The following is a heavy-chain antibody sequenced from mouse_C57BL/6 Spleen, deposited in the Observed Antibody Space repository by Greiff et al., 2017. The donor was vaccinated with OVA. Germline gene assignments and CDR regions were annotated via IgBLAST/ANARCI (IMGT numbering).Heavy chain of an antibody. J-gene: IGHJ2*01. Sequence: EVKLQESGGGLVKPGGSLKLSCAASGFTFSDYGMHWVRQAPEKGLEWVAYISSGSSTIYYADTVKGRFTISRDNAKNTLFLQVTSLRSEDTAMYSCATASFDYWGQGTTLTVSS. CDR1: GFTFSDYG. V-gene: IGHV5-17*01. CDR2: ISSGSSTI. CDR3: ATASFDY.